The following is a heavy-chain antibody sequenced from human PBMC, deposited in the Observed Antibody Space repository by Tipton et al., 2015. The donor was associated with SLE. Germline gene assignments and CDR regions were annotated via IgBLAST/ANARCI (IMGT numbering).Heavy chain of an antibody. CDR2: IYYSGST. J-gene: IGHJ4*02. V-gene: IGHV4-59*12. Sequence: LRLSCTVSGGSISSYYWSWIRQPPGKGLEWIGYIYYSGSTNYNPSLKSRVTISIDTSKNQFSLKLSSVTAADTAVYYCARDRPDYYFDYWGQGILVTVS. CDR1: GGSISSYY. CDR3: ARDRPDYYFDY. D-gene: IGHD1-14*01.